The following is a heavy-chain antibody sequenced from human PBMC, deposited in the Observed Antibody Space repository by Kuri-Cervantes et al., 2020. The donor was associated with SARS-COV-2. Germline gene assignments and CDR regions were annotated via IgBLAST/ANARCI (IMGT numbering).Heavy chain of an antibody. CDR1: GYTFTGYY. CDR3: ATSSETYYYYGMDV. V-gene: IGHV1-2*02. CDR2: INPNSGGT. Sequence: ASVKVSCKASGYTFTGYYMHWVRQAPGQGLEWMGWINPNSGGTNYAQKFQGRVTMTRDTSISTAYMELSRLRSDDTAVYYCATSSETYYYYGMDVWGQGTTVTVSS. D-gene: IGHD2-2*01. J-gene: IGHJ6*02.